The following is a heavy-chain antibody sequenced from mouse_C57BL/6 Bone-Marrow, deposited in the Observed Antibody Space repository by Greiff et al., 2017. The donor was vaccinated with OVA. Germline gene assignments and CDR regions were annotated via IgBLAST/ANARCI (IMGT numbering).Heavy chain of an antibody. CDR2: IYPGDGDT. J-gene: IGHJ4*01. V-gene: IGHV1-80*01. D-gene: IGHD2-1*01. CDR3: ARREYDGNYWPYAMDD. CDR1: GYAFSSYW. Sequence: VQLQQSGAELVKPGASVKISCKASGYAFSSYWMNWVKQRPGKGLEWIGQIYPGDGDTNYNGKFKGKATLTADTSSSTAYMQLSSLTSEDSAVYFCARREYDGNYWPYAMDDWGQGTSVTVSS.